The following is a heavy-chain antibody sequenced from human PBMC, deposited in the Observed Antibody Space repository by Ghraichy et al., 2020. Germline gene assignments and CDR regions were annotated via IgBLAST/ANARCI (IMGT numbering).Heavy chain of an antibody. V-gene: IGHV4-34*01. Sequence: SETLSLTCAVYGGSFSGYYWSWIRQPPGKGLEWIGEINHSGSTNYNPSLKSRVTISVDTSKNQFSLKLSSVTAADTAVYYCARRGAVAGLGLNDAFDIWGQGTMVTVSS. CDR2: INHSGST. D-gene: IGHD6-19*01. CDR3: ARRGAVAGLGLNDAFDI. CDR1: GGSFSGYY. J-gene: IGHJ3*02.